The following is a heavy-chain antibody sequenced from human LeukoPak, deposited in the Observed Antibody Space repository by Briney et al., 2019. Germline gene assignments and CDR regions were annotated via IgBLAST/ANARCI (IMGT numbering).Heavy chain of an antibody. CDR1: GFTFDDYA. D-gene: IGHD5-24*01. CDR2: ISGSGGST. V-gene: IGHV3-23*01. Sequence: HPGGSLRLSCAASGFTFDDYAMSWVRQAPGKGLEWVSAISGSGGSTYYADSVKGRFTISRDNSKNTLYLQMNSLRAEDTAVYYCAKFAGGYKKSPFDFWGQGTLVTVSS. J-gene: IGHJ4*02. CDR3: AKFAGGYKKSPFDF.